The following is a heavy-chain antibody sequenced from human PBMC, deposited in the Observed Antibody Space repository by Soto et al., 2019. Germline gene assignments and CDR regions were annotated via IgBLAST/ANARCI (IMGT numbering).Heavy chain of an antibody. D-gene: IGHD3-16*01. Sequence: QVQLVQSGAEVKKPGAAVKVSCKASGYTFTSFDITWVRQATGQGLEWMGWMNPNNGDTGYAQKFQGRVTMTRNTSISTAYMELSSLRSEDTDVYFCARRIWGFESWGQGTLVTVSS. V-gene: IGHV1-8*01. CDR3: ARRIWGFES. CDR2: MNPNNGDT. CDR1: GYTFTSFD. J-gene: IGHJ4*02.